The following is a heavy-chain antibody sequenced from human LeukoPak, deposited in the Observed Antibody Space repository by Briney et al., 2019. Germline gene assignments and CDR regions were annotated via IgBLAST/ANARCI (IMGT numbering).Heavy chain of an antibody. J-gene: IGHJ4*02. CDR2: IYYSGST. CDR1: GGSISSSSYY. Sequence: SETLSLTCAVSGGSISSSSYYWGWIRQPPGKGLEWIGSIYYSGSTYYNPSLKSRVTISVDTSKNQFSLKLSSATAADTAVYYCARPGYYGSGTTRAGAYFDYWGQGTLVTVSS. CDR3: ARPGYYGSGTTRAGAYFDY. D-gene: IGHD3-10*01. V-gene: IGHV4-39*01.